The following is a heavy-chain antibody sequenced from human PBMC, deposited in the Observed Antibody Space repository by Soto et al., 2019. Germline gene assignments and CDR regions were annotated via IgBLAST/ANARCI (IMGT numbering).Heavy chain of an antibody. CDR2: IYYSGST. CDR3: WGDYPDYYYSYGMDV. Sequence: QVQLQESGPGLVKPSETLSLTCTVSGGSVSSGSYYWSWIRQPPGKGLEWIGYIYYSGSTTYNPSLKSRVTVSVDTSKNQFSLKLSSVTAADTAVYYCWGDYPDYYYSYGMDVWGQGTTVTVSS. V-gene: IGHV4-61*01. J-gene: IGHJ6*02. D-gene: IGHD3-16*01. CDR1: GGSVSSGSYY.